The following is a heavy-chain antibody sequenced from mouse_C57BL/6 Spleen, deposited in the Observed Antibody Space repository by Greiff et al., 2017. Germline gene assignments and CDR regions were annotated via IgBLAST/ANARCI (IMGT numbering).Heavy chain of an antibody. J-gene: IGHJ4*01. V-gene: IGHV1-4*01. CDR3: ARSLYYGNFLYAMDY. D-gene: IGHD2-1*01. CDR2: INPSSGYT. Sequence: QVQLQQSGAELGRPGASVKMSCKASGYTFTSYTMHWVKQRPGQGLEWIGYINPSSGYTKYNQKFKDKATLTADKSSSTAYMQLSSLTSEDSAVYYCARSLYYGNFLYAMDYWGQGTSVTVSS. CDR1: GYTFTSYT.